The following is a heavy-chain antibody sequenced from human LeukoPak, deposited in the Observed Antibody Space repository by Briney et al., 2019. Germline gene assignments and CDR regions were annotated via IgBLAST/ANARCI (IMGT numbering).Heavy chain of an antibody. CDR3: ASHYGEGYYYYYMDV. CDR1: GGTFSSYA. CDR2: IIPIFGTA. V-gene: IGHV1-69*05. Sequence: SVKVSCKASGGTFSSYAISWVRQAPGQRLEWMGGIIPIFGTANYAQKFQGRVTITTDESTSTAYMELSSLRSEDTAVYYCASHYGEGYYYYYMDVWGKGTTVTVSS. J-gene: IGHJ6*03. D-gene: IGHD4-17*01.